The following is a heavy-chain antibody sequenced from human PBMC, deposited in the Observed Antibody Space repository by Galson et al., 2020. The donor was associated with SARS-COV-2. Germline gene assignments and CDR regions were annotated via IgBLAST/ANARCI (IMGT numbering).Heavy chain of an antibody. CDR3: TTGGSSGWYPFDY. J-gene: IGHJ4*02. CDR2: IKSKTDGGTT. CDR1: GFTFSNAW. D-gene: IGHD6-19*01. V-gene: IGHV3-15*01. Sequence: GESLKISCAASGFTFSNAWMSWVRQAPGKGLEWVGRIKSKTDGGTTDYAAPVKGRFTISRDDSKNTLYLQMNSLKTEDTAVYYCTTGGSSGWYPFDYWGQGTLVTVSS.